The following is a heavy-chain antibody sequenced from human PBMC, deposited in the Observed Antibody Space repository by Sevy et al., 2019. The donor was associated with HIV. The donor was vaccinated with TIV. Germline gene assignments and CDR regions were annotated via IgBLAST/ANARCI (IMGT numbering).Heavy chain of an antibody. D-gene: IGHD2-8*02. J-gene: IGHJ5*02. Sequence: GGYLRLSCAVSKVTVSNNYMTWVRQAPGKGLEWVSTLYDSGAAYYAVSVKGRFTVSRDNSKNTLYLQMNSLRAEDTAVYYCARTVVLVDGPRNWLDTWGQGILVTVSS. CDR1: KVTVSNNY. V-gene: IGHV3-53*01. CDR3: ARTVVLVDGPRNWLDT. CDR2: LYDSGAA.